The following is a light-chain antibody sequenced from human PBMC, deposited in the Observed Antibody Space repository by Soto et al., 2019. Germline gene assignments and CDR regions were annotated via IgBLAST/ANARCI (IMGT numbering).Light chain of an antibody. Sequence: ESVLTQSPGTLSLSPGHRATLSCRASQSVTSSYLAWYQKKPGQAPRLXIYGASSRATGIPDRFSGSGSGTDFTLTISRLEPEDFAVYYCQQYGSSPPLTFGGGTKVEIK. J-gene: IGKJ4*01. CDR1: QSVTSSY. V-gene: IGKV3-20*01. CDR2: GAS. CDR3: QQYGSSPPLT.